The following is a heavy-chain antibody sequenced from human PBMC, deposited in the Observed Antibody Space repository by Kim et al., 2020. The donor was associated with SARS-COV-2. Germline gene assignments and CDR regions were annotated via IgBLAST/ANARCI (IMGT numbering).Heavy chain of an antibody. J-gene: IGHJ4*02. CDR2: FDPEDGET. CDR3: ATPPSDYGGLLRDY. V-gene: IGHV1-24*01. Sequence: ASVKVSCKVSGYTLTELSMHWVRQAPGKGLEWMGGFDPEDGETIYAQKFQGRVTMTEDTSTDTAYMELSSLRSEDTAVYYCATPPSDYGGLLRDYWGQGTLVTVSS. D-gene: IGHD4-17*01. CDR1: GYTLTELS.